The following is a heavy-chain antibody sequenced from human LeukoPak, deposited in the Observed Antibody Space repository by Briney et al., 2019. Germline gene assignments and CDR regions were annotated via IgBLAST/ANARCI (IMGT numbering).Heavy chain of an antibody. V-gene: IGHV4-34*01. Sequence: SETRSLTCAVYGWSFNDYYWNWVRQPPGKGLEWIGEINARGDTNYNPSLKRRVTISVDSYKTQFPLTLTPMIAAATAIYYCARGHVPAARAYNWFDPWGQGTLVTVSS. CDR2: INARGDT. J-gene: IGHJ5*02. CDR3: ARGHVPAARAYNWFDP. CDR1: GWSFNDYY. D-gene: IGHD2-2*01.